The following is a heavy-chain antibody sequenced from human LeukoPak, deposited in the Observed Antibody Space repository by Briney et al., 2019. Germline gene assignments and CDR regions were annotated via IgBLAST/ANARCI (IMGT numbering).Heavy chain of an antibody. Sequence: GGSLRLSCAASGFPFSSHAMHWVRQAPGKGLEWVADISHDGSNKYYEDSVRGRFTISRDNPRNTLYLQMNSLGTEDTAVYLCARDRYGSGSSDTGMDVWGTGTTVTVSS. J-gene: IGHJ6*03. CDR3: ARDRYGSGSSDTGMDV. CDR1: GFPFSSHA. V-gene: IGHV3-30-3*01. D-gene: IGHD3-10*01. CDR2: ISHDGSNK.